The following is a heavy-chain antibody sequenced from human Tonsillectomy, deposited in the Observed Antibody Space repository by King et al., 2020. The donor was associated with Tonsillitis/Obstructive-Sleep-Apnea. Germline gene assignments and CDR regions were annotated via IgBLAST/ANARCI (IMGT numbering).Heavy chain of an antibody. J-gene: IGHJ5*02. Sequence: VQLVESGGGVVQPGRSLRLSCAAPGFTFTFYGMHWVRQAPGKGLEWVALISPDGGKTYYADSVKGRFTISRDNSNNTLYLRMASLSTEDTAVYYCAKDFSGRVNLWGQGSLVTVSS. D-gene: IGHD1-26*01. CDR2: ISPDGGKT. V-gene: IGHV3-30*18. CDR3: AKDFSGRVNL. CDR1: GFTFTFYG.